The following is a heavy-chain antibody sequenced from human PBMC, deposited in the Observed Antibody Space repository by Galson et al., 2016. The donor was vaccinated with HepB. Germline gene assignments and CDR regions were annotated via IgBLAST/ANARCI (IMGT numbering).Heavy chain of an antibody. D-gene: IGHD4-17*01. CDR2: IYQSGTT. J-gene: IGHJ4*02. CDR3: ASKYTVLDY. CDR1: GHSISSAYW. Sequence: LTCVVSGHSISSAYWWSWVRQPPGRGLEWIGEIYQSGTTNYNPSLEGRVTISVDKAKNQFSLSLTSLTAADTAVYYCASKYTVLDYWGQGTLATVSS. V-gene: IGHV4-4*02.